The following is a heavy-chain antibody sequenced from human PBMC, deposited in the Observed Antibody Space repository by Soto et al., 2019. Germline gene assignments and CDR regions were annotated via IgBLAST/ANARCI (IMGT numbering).Heavy chain of an antibody. CDR2: ISGHNGHT. CDR3: ARYQPYSTGYYYFDH. V-gene: IGHV1-18*01. D-gene: IGHD6-19*01. Sequence: QVQLVQSGAEVKKPGASVKVSCKTSGYNFTTYGVSGVRQAPGQGLEWMGWISGHNGHTNYAQTFQGRVTMTTDTSTTTAYMELRSMRSDDTAVYSCARYQPYSTGYYYFDHWGQGTLAIVTS. CDR1: GYNFTTYG. J-gene: IGHJ4*02.